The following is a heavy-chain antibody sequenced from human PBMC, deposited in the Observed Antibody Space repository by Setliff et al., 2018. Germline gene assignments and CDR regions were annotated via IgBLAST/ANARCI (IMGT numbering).Heavy chain of an antibody. J-gene: IGHJ4*02. Sequence: SGPTLVNPTETLTLTRSVSGFSLSISLMGVSWIRQPPGKALEWLALIFSKDEKSYNTSLKTRRTISKDTSKSQVVLTMTNVDPVDTATYYRARIRGYAHSDYWGQGTLVTVSS. CDR1: GFSLSISLMG. CDR3: ARIRGYAHSDY. D-gene: IGHD6-25*01. CDR2: IFSKDEK. V-gene: IGHV2-26*01.